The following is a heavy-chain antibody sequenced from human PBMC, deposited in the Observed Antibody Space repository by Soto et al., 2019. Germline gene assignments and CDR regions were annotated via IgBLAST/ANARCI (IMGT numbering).Heavy chain of an antibody. D-gene: IGHD6-13*01. J-gene: IGHJ6*02. V-gene: IGHV3-9*01. Sequence: SMRLSDPASGFTIIEYAVHWGREDPGKGLEWVSGINWNGADIGYADSVKGRFTISRDNAKNSLHLQMNSLSAEDTALYYCAKDVSSTWYSGMEVWGQGTTVSVAS. CDR3: AKDVSSTWYSGMEV. CDR1: GFTIIEYA. CDR2: INWNGADI.